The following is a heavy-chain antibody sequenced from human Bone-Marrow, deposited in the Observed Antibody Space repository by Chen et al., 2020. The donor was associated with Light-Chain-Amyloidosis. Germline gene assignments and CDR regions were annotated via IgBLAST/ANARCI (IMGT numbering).Heavy chain of an antibody. J-gene: IGHJ6*02. CDR2: ISGSGVTT. D-gene: IGHD6-13*01. V-gene: IGHV3-23*01. Sequence: EGQLLESGGGLGQPGGSLRVSCAAAGFSFATFTMNWVRQAPGRGPEWVSAISGSGVTTYYSDSVKGRFTISRDNLNNTVFLQMDSLRAEDTAIYYCAKSQGSTWSYYYYAMDVWGQGTTVTVSS. CDR1: GFSFATFT. CDR3: AKSQGSTWSYYYYAMDV.